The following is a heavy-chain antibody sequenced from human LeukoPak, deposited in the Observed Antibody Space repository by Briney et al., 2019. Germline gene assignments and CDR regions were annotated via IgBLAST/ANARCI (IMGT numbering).Heavy chain of an antibody. CDR2: LTAYNGNT. D-gene: IGHD4-17*01. CDR1: GYSFSSYG. CDR3: ASEYGDFENNWYFDL. V-gene: IGHV1-18*01. J-gene: IGHJ2*01. Sequence: ASVKVSCKASGYSFSSYGISWVRQAPGQGLEWMGWLTAYNGNTKYAQKLQGRVSMTTDKSTRTAYMELRNLTTDDTAVYYCASEYGDFENNWYFDLWGRGTLVTVSS.